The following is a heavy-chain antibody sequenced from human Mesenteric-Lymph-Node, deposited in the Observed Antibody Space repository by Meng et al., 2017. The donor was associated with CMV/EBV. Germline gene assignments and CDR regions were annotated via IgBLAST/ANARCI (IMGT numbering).Heavy chain of an antibody. CDR3: ARATPGYSYGPLDY. CDR1: GYPVSSNY. V-gene: IGHV3-53*05. D-gene: IGHD5-18*01. CDR2: IYSGGRT. Sequence: GGSLRLSCAASGYPVSSNYMSWVRQAPGKGLEWVSVIYSGGRTYYADSVKGRFTISRDNSKNTLYLQMNSLRAEDTAVYYCARATPGYSYGPLDYWGQGTLVTVSS. J-gene: IGHJ4*02.